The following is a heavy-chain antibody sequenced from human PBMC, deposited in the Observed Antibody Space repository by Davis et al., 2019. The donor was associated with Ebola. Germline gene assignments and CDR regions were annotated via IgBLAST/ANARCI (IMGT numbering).Heavy chain of an antibody. V-gene: IGHV3-23*01. Sequence: GGSLRLSCAASGFTFSSYSMNWVRQAPGKGLEWVSAISGSGGSTYYAGSVKGRFTISRDNSRNTLYLQMNSLRAEDTAVYYCAKMSAGTYYWGQGTLVTVSS. D-gene: IGHD1-7*01. CDR3: AKMSAGTYY. J-gene: IGHJ4*02. CDR2: ISGSGGST. CDR1: GFTFSSYS.